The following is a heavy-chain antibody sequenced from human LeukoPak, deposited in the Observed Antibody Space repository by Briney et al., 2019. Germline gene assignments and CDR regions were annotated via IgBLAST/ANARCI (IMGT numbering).Heavy chain of an antibody. CDR3: ARSLGDD. CDR1: GLTFSTYW. CDR2: INQNGREK. J-gene: IGHJ4*02. V-gene: IGHV3-7*01. Sequence: GGYLRLSCEVSGLTFSTYWMTWVRQAPGKGLEWVASINQNGREKYYVDSVKGRFTISRDNAKDSLYLQMNSLRDEDTAVYYCARSLGDDWGQGTLVTVSS. D-gene: IGHD3-16*01.